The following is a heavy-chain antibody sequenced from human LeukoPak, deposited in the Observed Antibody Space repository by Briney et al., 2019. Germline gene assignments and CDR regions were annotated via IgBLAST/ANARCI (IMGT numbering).Heavy chain of an antibody. Sequence: WVKVSCKASGGTFGSYAISWVRQAPGQGLEWMGGIIPIFGTANYAQKFQGRVTITADESTSTAYMELSSLRSEDTAVYYCAREISLDYDSSGYYYGYYYYGMDVWGQGTTVTVSS. CDR3: AREISLDYDSSGYYYGYYYYGMDV. CDR2: IIPIFGTA. D-gene: IGHD3-22*01. CDR1: GGTFGSYA. J-gene: IGHJ6*02. V-gene: IGHV1-69*01.